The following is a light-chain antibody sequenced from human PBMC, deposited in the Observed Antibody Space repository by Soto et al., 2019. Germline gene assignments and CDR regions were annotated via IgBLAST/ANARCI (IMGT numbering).Light chain of an antibody. V-gene: IGKV3-20*01. Sequence: TVLTQSPGTLSFSPGQRATLSGRAIQSVSSSYLAWYQQKPGQAPRLLIYGASSRATGIPDRFSGSGSGTDFTLTISRLEPEDFAVYYCQQYGSSPPITFGQGTRLEIK. CDR2: GAS. CDR1: QSVSSSY. CDR3: QQYGSSPPIT. J-gene: IGKJ5*01.